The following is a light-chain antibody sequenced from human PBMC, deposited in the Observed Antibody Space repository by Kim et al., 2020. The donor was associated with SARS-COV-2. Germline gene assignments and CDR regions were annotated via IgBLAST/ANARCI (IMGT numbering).Light chain of an antibody. Sequence: DIQMTQSPSSLSASVGDRVTITCRASQAIRNDLSWFQHKPGKAPKRLISAADGLQSGVPSRFSGSGSGTEFTLTISSLQPEDFATYYCLQYNSYPQTFGQGTKLEIK. CDR2: AAD. V-gene: IGKV1-17*01. CDR1: QAIRND. J-gene: IGKJ2*01. CDR3: LQYNSYPQT.